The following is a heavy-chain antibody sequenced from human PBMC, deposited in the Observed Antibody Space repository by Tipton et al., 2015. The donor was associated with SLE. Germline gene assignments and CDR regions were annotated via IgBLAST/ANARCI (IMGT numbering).Heavy chain of an antibody. V-gene: IGHV4-39*07. Sequence: TLSLTCTVSGGSISSSSYYWGWIRQPPGKGLEWIGSIYYSGSTYYNPSLKSRVTISVDTSKNQFSLKLSSVTAADTAVYYCAHYYDSSGLDAFDIWGQGTMVTVSS. D-gene: IGHD3-22*01. CDR1: GGSISSSSYY. J-gene: IGHJ3*02. CDR2: IYYSGST. CDR3: AHYYDSSGLDAFDI.